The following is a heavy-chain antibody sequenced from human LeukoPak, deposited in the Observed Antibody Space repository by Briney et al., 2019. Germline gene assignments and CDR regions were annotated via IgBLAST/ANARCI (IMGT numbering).Heavy chain of an antibody. CDR2: INHSGST. Sequence: SETLSLTCAVYGGSFSGYYWSWIRQPPGKGLEWIGEINHSGSTNYNPSLKSRVTISVDTSKNQFSLKLSSVTAADTAVYYCASLEFGGFVNDAFDIWGQGTMVTVSS. V-gene: IGHV4-34*01. D-gene: IGHD2-15*01. CDR1: GGSFSGYY. CDR3: ASLEFGGFVNDAFDI. J-gene: IGHJ3*02.